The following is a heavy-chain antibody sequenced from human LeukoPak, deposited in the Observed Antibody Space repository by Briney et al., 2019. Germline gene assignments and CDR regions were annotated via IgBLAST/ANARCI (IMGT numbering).Heavy chain of an antibody. V-gene: IGHV3-23*01. CDR3: AKAPHYTVTNLDY. CDR1: GFTFSSYA. Sequence: GGSRRLSCAASGFTFSSYAMSWVRQAPGKGLEWVSAISGSGGSTYYADSVKGRFTISRDNSKNTLYLQMNSLRAEDTAVYYCAKAPHYTVTNLDYWGQGTLVTVSS. J-gene: IGHJ4*02. CDR2: ISGSGGST. D-gene: IGHD4-17*01.